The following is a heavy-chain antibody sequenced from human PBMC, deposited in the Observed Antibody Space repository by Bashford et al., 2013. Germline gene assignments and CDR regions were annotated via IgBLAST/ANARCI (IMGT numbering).Heavy chain of an antibody. J-gene: IGHJ4*02. CDR3: ARISKSGHFDS. Sequence: IVWVRQAPGQGLEWMGGIVPVFGSANYAQDFQDRVTISADESTSTAYMEMTNLKSDDTAMYYCARISKSGHFDSWGQGTLVTVSS. CDR2: IVPVFGSA. V-gene: IGHV1-69*01. D-gene: IGHD5-12*01.